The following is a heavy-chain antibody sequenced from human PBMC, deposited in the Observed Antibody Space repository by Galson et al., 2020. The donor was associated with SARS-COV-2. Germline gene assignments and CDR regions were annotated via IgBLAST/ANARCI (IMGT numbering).Heavy chain of an antibody. D-gene: IGHD6-13*01. CDR3: AKDDGSSWYFYYGMDV. J-gene: IGHJ6*02. V-gene: IGHV3-30*18. Sequence: GESLKISCAASGFTFSSYGMHWVRQAPGKGLEWVAVISYDGSNKYYADSVKGRFTIFRDNSKNTLYLQMNSLRAEDTAVYYCAKDDGSSWYFYYGMDVWGQGTTVTVSS. CDR2: ISYDGSNK. CDR1: GFTFSSYG.